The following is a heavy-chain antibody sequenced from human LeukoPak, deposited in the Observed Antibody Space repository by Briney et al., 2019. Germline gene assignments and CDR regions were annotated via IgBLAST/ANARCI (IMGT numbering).Heavy chain of an antibody. CDR2: IYTSGST. D-gene: IGHD1-14*01. CDR1: GGSISSYY. CDR3: ARDWVDDNLSYWYFDL. Sequence: SETLSLTCTVSGGSISSYYWSWIRQPAGKGLEWIGRIYTSGSTNYNPSLKSRVTMSVDTSKDQFSLKLSSVTAADTAVYYCARDWVDDNLSYWYFDLWGRGTLVTVSS. J-gene: IGHJ2*01. V-gene: IGHV4-4*07.